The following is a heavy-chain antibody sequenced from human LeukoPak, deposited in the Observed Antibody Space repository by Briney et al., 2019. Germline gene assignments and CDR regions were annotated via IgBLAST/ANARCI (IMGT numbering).Heavy chain of an antibody. Sequence: ASVKVSCKASGYTFTGYYMHWVRQAPGQGLEWMGWINPNSGGTNYAQKFQGWVTMTRDTSISTAYMELSRLRSDDTAVYYCARERRWGYYYEPWGQGTLVTVSS. J-gene: IGHJ5*02. CDR1: GYTFTGYY. V-gene: IGHV1-2*04. CDR3: ARERRWGYYYEP. D-gene: IGHD3-22*01. CDR2: INPNSGGT.